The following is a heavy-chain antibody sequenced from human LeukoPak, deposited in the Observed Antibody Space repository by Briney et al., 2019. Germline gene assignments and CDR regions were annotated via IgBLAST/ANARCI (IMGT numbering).Heavy chain of an antibody. Sequence: ASVKVSCKSSGFTFTVEYIHWVRQAPGQGPEWMGWINPDSGGTSYPQNFQGRVAMTRDRSITTAYMELSSLRSDDTAVYYCARAGGGYDHGWGAFDIWGQGTMVTVSS. J-gene: IGHJ3*02. CDR1: GFTFTVEY. CDR3: ARAGGGYDHGWGAFDI. V-gene: IGHV1-2*02. CDR2: INPDSGGT. D-gene: IGHD5-18*01.